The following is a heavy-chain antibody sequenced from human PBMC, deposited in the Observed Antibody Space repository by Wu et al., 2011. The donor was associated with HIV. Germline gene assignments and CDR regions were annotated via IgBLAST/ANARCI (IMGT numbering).Heavy chain of an antibody. CDR3: ARGIPYYYDSSGYSSTPYYFDY. CDR2: IIPIFGTA. CDR1: GHMFIGYG. Sequence: QVQLVQSGAEVKKPGASVKVSCKASGHMFIGYGISWVRQAPGQGPEWMGGIIPIFGTANYAQKFQGRVTITADESTSTAYMELSSLRSEDTAVYYCARGIPYYYDSSGYSSTPYYFDYWGQGTLVTVSS. J-gene: IGHJ4*02. V-gene: IGHV1-69*01. D-gene: IGHD3-22*01.